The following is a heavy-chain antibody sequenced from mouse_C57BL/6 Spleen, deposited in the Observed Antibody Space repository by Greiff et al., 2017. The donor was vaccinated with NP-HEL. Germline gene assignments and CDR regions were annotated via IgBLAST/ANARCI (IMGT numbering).Heavy chain of an antibody. CDR2: IDPSDSYT. Sequence: VQLQQPGAELVKPGASVKLSCKASGYTFTSYWMQWVKQRPGQGLEWIGEIDPSDSYTNYNQKFKGKATLTVDTSSSTAYMQLSSLTSEDSAVYYCARSMTTVERVYFDYWGQGTTLTVSS. CDR1: GYTFTSYW. CDR3: ARSMTTVERVYFDY. D-gene: IGHD1-1*01. J-gene: IGHJ2*01. V-gene: IGHV1-50*01.